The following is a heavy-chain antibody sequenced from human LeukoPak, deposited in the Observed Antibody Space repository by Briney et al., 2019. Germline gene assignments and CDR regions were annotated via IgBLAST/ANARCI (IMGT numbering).Heavy chain of an antibody. Sequence: GGSLRLSCAASGFTFSRHWMTWVRQAPGKGLEWVGRIKPKTDGETTEYAAPVKDRFSISRDDSKSMTYLQTNSLKTEDTAVYYCITPLPYSAQGGQGTLVTVSS. CDR2: IKPKTDGETT. D-gene: IGHD2-21*01. CDR1: GFTFSRHW. CDR3: ITPLPYSAQ. V-gene: IGHV3-15*01. J-gene: IGHJ4*02.